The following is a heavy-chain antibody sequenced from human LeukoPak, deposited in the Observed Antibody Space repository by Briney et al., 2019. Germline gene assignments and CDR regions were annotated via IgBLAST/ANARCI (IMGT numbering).Heavy chain of an antibody. CDR3: ARGIRYQLGVVSWFDP. D-gene: IGHD3-16*01. CDR1: GDSITSHY. V-gene: IGHV4-4*07. CDR2: VYTSGT. Sequence: SETLSLTCTVSGDSITSHYWSWIRQPAGKGLEWIGRVYTSGTDYNPSLKSRVTMSLDTSKNQFSLHLRSVTAADTAVYYCARGIRYQLGVVSWFDPWGQGMLVIVSS. J-gene: IGHJ5*02.